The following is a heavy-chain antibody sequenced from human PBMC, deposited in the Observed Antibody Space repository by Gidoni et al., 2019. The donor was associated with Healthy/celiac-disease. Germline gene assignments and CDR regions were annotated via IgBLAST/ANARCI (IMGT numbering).Heavy chain of an antibody. D-gene: IGHD4-17*01. Sequence: QVQLQESGPGLVKPSETLSLTCTDSGGSISSYYWSWIRQPPGKGLEWIGYIYYSGSTNYNPSLKSRVTISVDTSKNQFSLKLGSVTAADTAVYYCARHRSTVTSYYYGMDVWGQGTTVTVSS. J-gene: IGHJ6*02. CDR3: ARHRSTVTSYYYGMDV. CDR2: IYYSGST. CDR1: GGSISSYY. V-gene: IGHV4-59*08.